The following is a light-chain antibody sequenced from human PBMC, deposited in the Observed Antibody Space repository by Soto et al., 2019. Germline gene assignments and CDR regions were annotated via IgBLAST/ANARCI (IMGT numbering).Light chain of an antibody. CDR3: NSYTSNNTYV. Sequence: QSALTQPASVSGSPGQAITISCSGNSSDVGAFNYVSWYQQHPGKAPKLMIYDVSNRPSGVSNRFSGSKSGNTASLTIYGLRAEDEADYYCNSYTSNNTYVFGTGTKVTVL. CDR2: DVS. CDR1: SSDVGAFNY. V-gene: IGLV2-14*03. J-gene: IGLJ1*01.